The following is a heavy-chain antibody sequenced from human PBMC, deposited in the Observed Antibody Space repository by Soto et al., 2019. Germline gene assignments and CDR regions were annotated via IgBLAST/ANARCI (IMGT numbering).Heavy chain of an antibody. CDR2: IIPILGIA. CDR1: GGTFSSYT. D-gene: IGHD3-10*01. J-gene: IGHJ6*03. Sequence: ASVKVSCKASGGTFSSYTISWVRQAPGQGLEWMGRIIPILGIANYAQKFQGRVTITADKSTSTAYMELSSLRSEDTAVYYCARGATYYYGSGRFADYMDVWGKGTTVTVSS. V-gene: IGHV1-69*02. CDR3: ARGATYYYGSGRFADYMDV.